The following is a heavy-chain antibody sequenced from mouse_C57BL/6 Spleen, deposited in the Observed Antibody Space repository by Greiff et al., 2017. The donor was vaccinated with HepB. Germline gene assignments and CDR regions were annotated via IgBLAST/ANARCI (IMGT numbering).Heavy chain of an antibody. V-gene: IGHV3-6*01. D-gene: IGHD1-1*01. CDR2: ISYDGSN. Sequence: EVQLVESGPGLVKPSQSLSLTCSVTGYYITSGYYWNWIRQFPGNKLEWMGYISYDGSNKYNPSLKNRISITRDTSKNQFFLKLNSVTTEDTATYYCARELYYGSSLYYFDYWGQGTTLTVSS. CDR3: ARELYYGSSLYYFDY. J-gene: IGHJ2*01. CDR1: GYYITSGYY.